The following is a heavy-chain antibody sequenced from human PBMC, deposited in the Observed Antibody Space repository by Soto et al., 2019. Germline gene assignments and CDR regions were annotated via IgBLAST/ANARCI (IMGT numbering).Heavy chain of an antibody. CDR1: GDSVSNSGYY. CDR3: ARGSENYYYAMDV. Sequence: SETLSLTCTVSGDSVSNSGYYWGWIRQSPGKRLEWIGHIYYSGSTNYNPSLKSRVTVSVDTSKNQFSLKLSSVTAADTAVYYCARGSENYYYAMDVWGQGXTVTVYS. CDR2: IYYSGST. J-gene: IGHJ6*02. V-gene: IGHV4-61*08.